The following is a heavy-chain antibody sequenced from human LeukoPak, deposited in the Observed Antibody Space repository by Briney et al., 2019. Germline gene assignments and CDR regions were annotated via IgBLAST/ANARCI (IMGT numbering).Heavy chain of an antibody. D-gene: IGHD3-22*01. J-gene: IGHJ4*02. CDR3: ARGGSSAYYPGGY. Sequence: GGSVRLSCAASGFTFSDFAMGWVRQAPGKGLQWVSAISGGGGSKYYADSVKGRLTISRDNPKNTLYMQMDSLRADDTAVYYCARGGSSAYYPGGYWGQGTLGTVSS. CDR1: GFTFSDFA. V-gene: IGHV3-23*01. CDR2: ISGGGGSK.